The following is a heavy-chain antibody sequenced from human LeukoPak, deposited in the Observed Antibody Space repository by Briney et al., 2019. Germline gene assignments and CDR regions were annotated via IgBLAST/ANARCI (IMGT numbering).Heavy chain of an antibody. Sequence: PSETLSLTCTASGASMSNGFNYWGWIRQPPGKGLEWIGSIFFTGPTYYNPSLQSRLTISADSSKNQFSLRVTSVTAADTALYYCARQRDTARVGAFDVWGQGTMVIVSS. CDR3: ARQRDTARVGAFDV. D-gene: IGHD5-18*01. J-gene: IGHJ3*01. CDR1: GASMSNGFNY. CDR2: IFFTGPT. V-gene: IGHV4-39*01.